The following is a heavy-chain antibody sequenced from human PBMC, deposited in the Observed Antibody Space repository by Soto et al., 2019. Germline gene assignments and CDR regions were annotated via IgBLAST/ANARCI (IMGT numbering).Heavy chain of an antibody. CDR1: GFTFSSYW. D-gene: IGHD3-10*01. V-gene: IGHV3-74*01. CDR3: ARDPEWFGAFDP. CDR2: INSDGSST. J-gene: IGHJ5*02. Sequence: EVQLVESGGGLVLPGGSLRLSCAASGFTFSSYWMHWVRQAPGKGLVWVSRINSDGSSTNYADSVKGRFTISRDNAKNTLELQMNSLRAEDTAVYCWARDPEWFGAFDPWGQGTMVTVSS.